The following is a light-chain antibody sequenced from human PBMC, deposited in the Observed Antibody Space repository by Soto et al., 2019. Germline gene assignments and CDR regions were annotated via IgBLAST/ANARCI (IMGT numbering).Light chain of an antibody. CDR2: GAF. Sequence: ILLTQSPGTLSLSPGERVNLSCRASQSVSSNYLAWYQQKPGQAPRFLIYGAFRRATGIPDRFSGSGSGTDFTLTISRLEPEDFAVYYCQQYSSAPITFGQGTRLEIK. J-gene: IGKJ5*01. CDR3: QQYSSAPIT. CDR1: QSVSSNY. V-gene: IGKV3-20*01.